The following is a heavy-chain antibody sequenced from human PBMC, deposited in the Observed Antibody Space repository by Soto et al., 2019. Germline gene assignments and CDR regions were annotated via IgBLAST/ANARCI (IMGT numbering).Heavy chain of an antibody. D-gene: IGHD5-18*01. Sequence: ASVKVSCKASGYTFTSYYMHWVRQAPGQGLEWMGIINPSGGSTSYAQKFQGRVTMTRDTSTSTVYMELSSLRSEDTAVYYCASPTRIQLWTPDAFYFWGQGSMVTVAS. V-gene: IGHV1-46*01. CDR2: INPSGGST. CDR1: GYTFTSYY. CDR3: ASPTRIQLWTPDAFYF. J-gene: IGHJ3*01.